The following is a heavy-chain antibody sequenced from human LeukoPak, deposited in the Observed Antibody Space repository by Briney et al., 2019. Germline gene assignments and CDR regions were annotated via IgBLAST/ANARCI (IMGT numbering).Heavy chain of an antibody. Sequence: GASVKVSCKASGGTFSSYTISWVRQAPGQGLGWMGRIIPILGIANYAQKFQGRVTITADKSTSTAYVELSSLRSEDTAVYYCAREREDSSDYWGQGTLVTVSS. CDR2: IIPILGIA. CDR1: GGTFSSYT. D-gene: IGHD3-22*01. V-gene: IGHV1-69*04. CDR3: AREREDSSDY. J-gene: IGHJ4*02.